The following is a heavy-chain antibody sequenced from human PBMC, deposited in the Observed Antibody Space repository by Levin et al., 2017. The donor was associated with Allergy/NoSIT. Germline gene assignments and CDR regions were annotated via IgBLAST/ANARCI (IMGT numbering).Heavy chain of an antibody. D-gene: IGHD3-3*01. CDR2: IWYDGTNK. V-gene: IGHV3-33*01. J-gene: IGHJ6*03. CDR1: GFTFSNYG. CDR3: ARGPASWSHYYYMDV. Sequence: GESLKISCAASGFTFSNYGMHWVRQAPGKGLEWVAIIWYDGTNKHYADSVKGRATISRDNSKNTLDLQMNSLRAEDTAVYYCARGPASWSHYYYMDVWGKGTTVTVSS.